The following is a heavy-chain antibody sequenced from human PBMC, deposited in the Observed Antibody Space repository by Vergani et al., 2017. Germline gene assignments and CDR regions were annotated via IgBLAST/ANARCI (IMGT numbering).Heavy chain of an antibody. Sequence: QVQLVQSGAEVKKPGSSVKVSCKASGGTFSSYAISWVRQAPGQGLEWMGGIIPIFGTANYAQKFQGRVTITADESTSTAYMELRSLRSEDTAVYYCARGYGLRLGELSLLAKTDYYYYGMDVWGQGTTVTVSS. CDR3: ARGYGLRLGELSLLAKTDYYYYGMDV. D-gene: IGHD3-16*02. CDR1: GGTFSSYA. V-gene: IGHV1-69*01. CDR2: IIPIFGTA. J-gene: IGHJ6*02.